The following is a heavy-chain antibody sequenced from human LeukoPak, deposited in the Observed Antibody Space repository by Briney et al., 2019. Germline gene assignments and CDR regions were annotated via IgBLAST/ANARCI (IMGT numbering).Heavy chain of an antibody. D-gene: IGHD2-8*01. J-gene: IGHJ3*02. CDR2: IYYSGST. CDR3: ARDGLGYAIFDI. Sequence: SETLSLTCTVSGGSISSYYWSWIRQPPGKGLEWIGYIYYSGSTTYNPSLKSRVTISVDTSKNQFSLKLSSVTAVDTAVYYCARDGLGYAIFDIWAQGTMVTVSS. V-gene: IGHV4-59*01. CDR1: GGSISSYY.